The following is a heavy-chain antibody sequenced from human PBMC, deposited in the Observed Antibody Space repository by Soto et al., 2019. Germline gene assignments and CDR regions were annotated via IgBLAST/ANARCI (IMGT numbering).Heavy chain of an antibody. J-gene: IGHJ3*02. CDR3: VRKYSSGWYDAFDI. CDR1: GYSFSTNW. D-gene: IGHD6-19*01. CDR2: IYPGDSET. V-gene: IGHV5-51*03. Sequence: EVQLVQSGAEVKKPGESLKISCQGSGYSFSTNWIGWVRQMPGKGLECMGIIYPGDSETRYSPSFQGQVIISADKSISTAYLQWSSLKASDTAMYYCVRKYSSGWYDAFDIWGQGTMVTVSS.